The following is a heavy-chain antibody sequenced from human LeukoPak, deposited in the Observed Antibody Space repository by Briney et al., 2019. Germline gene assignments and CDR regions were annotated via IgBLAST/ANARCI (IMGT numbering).Heavy chain of an antibody. Sequence: GGSLRLSCAASGFTFSGFWMHWVRQAPGKGLVWVSCISFDGSDATYADSVKGRFTISRDNSKNTPYLQMNSLRAEDTAVYYCARELWQVAKWLLNHGAFDIWGQGTMVTVSS. CDR3: ARELWQVAKWLLNHGAFDI. CDR2: ISFDGSDA. D-gene: IGHD3-22*01. CDR1: GFTFSGFW. V-gene: IGHV3-74*01. J-gene: IGHJ3*02.